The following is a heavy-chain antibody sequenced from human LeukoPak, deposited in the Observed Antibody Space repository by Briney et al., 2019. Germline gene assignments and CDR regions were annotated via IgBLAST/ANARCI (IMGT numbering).Heavy chain of an antibody. CDR1: GFTFSGYG. CDR2: ISVSGDRT. V-gene: IGHV3-23*01. Sequence: GGSLRLSCAASGFTFSGYGMSWVRQAPGKGLEWVSTISVSGDRTYYADSVKGRFTISRDNSENTVFLQMNSLRAEDTALYYCAKDRGYAYGYVDYWGQGTLVTVSS. D-gene: IGHD5-18*01. CDR3: AKDRGYAYGYVDY. J-gene: IGHJ4*02.